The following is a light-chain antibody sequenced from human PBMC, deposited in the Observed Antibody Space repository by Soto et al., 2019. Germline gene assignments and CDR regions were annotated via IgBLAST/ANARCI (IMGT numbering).Light chain of an antibody. CDR2: KNY. V-gene: IGLV1-47*01. J-gene: IGLJ1*01. CDR3: AAWDDSLSGYV. Sequence: QSVLTQPPSASGTPGQRVTTSCSGSSSNIGSNYVYWYQQLPGTAPKLLIYKNYQRPSGVPDRFSGSKSGTSASLAISGLRSEDGADYYCAAWDDSLSGYVFGTGTKVTVL. CDR1: SSNIGSNY.